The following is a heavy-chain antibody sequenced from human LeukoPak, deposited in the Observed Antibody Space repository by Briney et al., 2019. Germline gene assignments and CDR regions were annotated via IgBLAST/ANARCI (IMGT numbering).Heavy chain of an antibody. CDR1: GFTFSSYA. V-gene: IGHV3-23*01. J-gene: IGHJ4*02. CDR2: ISGSGGTT. D-gene: IGHD2-21*02. Sequence: GGSLRLSCAASGFTFSSYAMSWVRQAPGKGLEWVSAISGSGGTTYYADSVKGRFTISRDNSKNTLYLQMNSLRAEDTAVYYCVKEPLYCGGDCYEPFDYWGQGTLVTVSS. CDR3: VKEPLYCGGDCYEPFDY.